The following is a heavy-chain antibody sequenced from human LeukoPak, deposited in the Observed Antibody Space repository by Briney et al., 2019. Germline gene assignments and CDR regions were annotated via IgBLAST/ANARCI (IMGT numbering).Heavy chain of an antibody. D-gene: IGHD6-6*01. CDR1: GYTFTSYD. Sequence: ASVKVPCKASGYTFTSYDINWVRQATGQGLEWMGWMNPNSGNTGYAQKFQGRVTMTRNTSISTAYMELSSLRSEDTAVYYCARGRGSSLYYYKDVWGKGTTVTVSS. CDR2: MNPNSGNT. V-gene: IGHV1-8*01. CDR3: ARGRGSSLYYYKDV. J-gene: IGHJ6*03.